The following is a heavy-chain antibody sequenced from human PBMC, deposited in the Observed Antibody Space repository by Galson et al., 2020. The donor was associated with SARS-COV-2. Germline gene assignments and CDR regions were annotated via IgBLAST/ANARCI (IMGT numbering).Heavy chain of an antibody. CDR3: TRLPPYSSAFWDAFDI. J-gene: IGHJ3*02. D-gene: IGHD6-6*01. CDR2: IRSKANKYAT. CDR1: GFSFSASP. Sequence: GGSLRLSCAASGFSFSASPMHWVRQASGRGLEWVGRIRSKANKYATAYAASVKGRFTISRDDSENTAYLQMNSLKTEDTAIYYCTRLPPYSSAFWDAFDIWGQGTMVTVSS. V-gene: IGHV3-73*01.